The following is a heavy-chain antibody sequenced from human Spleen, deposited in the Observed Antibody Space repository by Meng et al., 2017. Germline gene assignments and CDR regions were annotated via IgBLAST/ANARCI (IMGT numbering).Heavy chain of an antibody. V-gene: IGHV3-48*03. CDR1: GFTFRSYE. CDR2: ISSTGTTI. J-gene: IGHJ4*02. D-gene: IGHD6-19*01. CDR3: ARGGPGKAVAGPFDY. Sequence: GGSLRLSCAASGFTFRSYEMNWVRQAPGKGLEWVSYISSTGTTIFYADSVKGRFTISRDNAKNSLYLQMNSLRAEDTAVYYCARGGPGKAVAGPFDYWGQGTLVTVSS.